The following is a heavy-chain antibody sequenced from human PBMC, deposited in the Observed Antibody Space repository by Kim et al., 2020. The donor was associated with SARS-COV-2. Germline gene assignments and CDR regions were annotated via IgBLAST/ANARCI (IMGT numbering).Heavy chain of an antibody. V-gene: IGHV4-61*02. D-gene: IGHD6-13*01. J-gene: IGHJ5*02. CDR2: IYTSGST. CDR1: GGSISSGSYY. CDR3: ARDVYSSSWHRFTSRFDA. Sequence: SETLSLTCTVSGGSISSGSYYWSWIRQPAGKGLEWIGRIYTSGSTNYNPSLKSRVTISVHTSKNQFSLKLSSVTAADTAVYYCARDVYSSSWHRFTSRFDAWGQGSLVSVSS.